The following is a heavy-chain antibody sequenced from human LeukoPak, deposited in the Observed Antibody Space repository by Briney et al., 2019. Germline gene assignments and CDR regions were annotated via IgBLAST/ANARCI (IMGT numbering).Heavy chain of an antibody. J-gene: IGHJ4*02. D-gene: IGHD3-10*01. CDR1: GYTFTGYY. V-gene: IGHV1-2*02. Sequence: ASVKVSCKASGYTFTGYYMHWVRQAPGQGLEWMGWINPNSGGTNYAQKFQGRVTMTRDTSISTAYMELSRLRSDDTAVYYCARDLYGSGSLDYWDQGTLVTVSS. CDR2: INPNSGGT. CDR3: ARDLYGSGSLDY.